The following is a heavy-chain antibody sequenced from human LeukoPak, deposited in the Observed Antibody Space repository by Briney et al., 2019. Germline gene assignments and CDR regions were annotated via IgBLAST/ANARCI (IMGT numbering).Heavy chain of an antibody. Sequence: PGGSLRLSCAASGFTFRNYGMNWVRQAPGKGLEWVSGISPSGGGTYYADSVKGRFTISRDNSKNTLYLQMNSLRAEDTAVYYCARRSGIAVAGAFDYWGQGTLVTVSS. V-gene: IGHV3-23*01. CDR1: GFTFRNYG. CDR3: ARRSGIAVAGAFDY. J-gene: IGHJ4*02. CDR2: ISPSGGGT. D-gene: IGHD6-19*01.